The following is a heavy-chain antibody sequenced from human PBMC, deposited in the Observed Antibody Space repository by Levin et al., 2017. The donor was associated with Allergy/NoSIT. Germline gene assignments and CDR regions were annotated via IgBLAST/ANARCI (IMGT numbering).Heavy chain of an antibody. V-gene: IGHV3-49*03. J-gene: IGHJ1*01. CDR2: IRSKAYGGTT. D-gene: IGHD4-17*01. CDR1: GFTFGDYA. CDR3: TRVYSTVTPGYFQH. Sequence: GGSLRLSCTASGFTFGDYAMSWFRQAPGKGLEWVGFIRSKAYGGTTEYAASVKGRFTISRDDSKSIAYLQMNSLKTEDTAVYYCTRVYSTVTPGYFQHWGQGTLVTVSS.